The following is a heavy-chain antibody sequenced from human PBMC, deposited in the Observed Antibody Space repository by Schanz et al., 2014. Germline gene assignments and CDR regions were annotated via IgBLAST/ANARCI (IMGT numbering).Heavy chain of an antibody. CDR3: ARDSVRGATGGYGMDV. V-gene: IGHV4-31*03. CDR2: ISYSGST. CDR1: GGSVSSGGDY. D-gene: IGHD2-8*02. Sequence: QVQLQESGPGLVKPSQTLSLTCTVSGGSVSSGGDYWSWIRQHPGKGLEWIGFISYSGSTYYNPSLKSRVTISVDTSKNQVSLNLSSATAADTAVYYCARDSVRGATGGYGMDVWGQGTTVTVSS. J-gene: IGHJ6*02.